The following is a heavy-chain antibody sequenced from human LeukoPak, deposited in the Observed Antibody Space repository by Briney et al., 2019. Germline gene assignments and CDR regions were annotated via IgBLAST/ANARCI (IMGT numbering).Heavy chain of an antibody. V-gene: IGHV3-20*04. J-gene: IGHJ4*02. CDR3: ARDFNYGSGSYFDY. CDR1: GFTFDDYG. CDR2: INWNGGST. D-gene: IGHD3-10*01. Sequence: GGSLRLSCAASGFTFDDYGMSWVRQDPGKGLEWVSGINWNGGSTAYADSVKGRFTISRDNAKNSLYLQMNSLRAEDTAVYYCARDFNYGSGSYFDYWGQGTLVTVSS.